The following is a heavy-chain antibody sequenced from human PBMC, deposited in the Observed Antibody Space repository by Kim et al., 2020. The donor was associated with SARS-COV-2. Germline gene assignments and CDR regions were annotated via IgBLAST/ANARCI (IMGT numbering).Heavy chain of an antibody. D-gene: IGHD3-10*01. CDR1: RFTFSSHD. V-gene: IGHV3-23*01. CDR3: ARGAGSPDY. Sequence: GGSLRLSCAASRFTFSSHDMSWVRQAPGKGLDWVSAIGGSGSNTYYADSVTGRFTISRDTSKNTLYLQMNSLRVEDTAVYYCARGAGSPDYWGQGTLVTV. CDR2: IGGSGSNT. J-gene: IGHJ4*02.